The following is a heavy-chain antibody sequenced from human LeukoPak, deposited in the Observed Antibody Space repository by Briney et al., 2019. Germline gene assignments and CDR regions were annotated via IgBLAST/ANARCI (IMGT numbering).Heavy chain of an antibody. J-gene: IGHJ4*02. CDR2: IKKDGSEK. CDR3: ARGTADWNPVDY. V-gene: IGHV3-7*01. D-gene: IGHD1-1*01. CDR1: GFAFSSYW. Sequence: GRSLRLSCAASGFAFSSYWMIWVRQTPSKGLEWVANIKKDGSEKYYVDSVKGRFTISRDNAKNSLYLQMNSLRAEDTAVYYCARGTADWNPVDYWGQGTLVTVSS.